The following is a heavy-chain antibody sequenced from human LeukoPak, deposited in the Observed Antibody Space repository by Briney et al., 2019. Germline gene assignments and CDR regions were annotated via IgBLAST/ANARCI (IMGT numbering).Heavy chain of an antibody. J-gene: IGHJ4*02. CDR3: AKSDCSYISCYVLDY. CDR1: GFTFSSYA. V-gene: IGHV3-23*01. Sequence: PGGSLRLSCAASGFTFSSYAMSWVRQAPGKGLEWVSAISGSGDNIYYADSVKGRFTISRDSSKKTLYLQMNILRAEDTAVYYCAKSDCSYISCYVLDYWDQGTQVTVSS. CDR2: ISGSGDNI. D-gene: IGHD2-2*01.